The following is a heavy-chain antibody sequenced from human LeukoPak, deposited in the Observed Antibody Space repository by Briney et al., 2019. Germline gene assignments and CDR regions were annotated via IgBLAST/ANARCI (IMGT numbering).Heavy chain of an antibody. CDR2: IPYDGSNK. CDR1: GFTFSSYG. J-gene: IGHJ4*02. V-gene: IGHV3-30*18. CDR3: AKDLYCYGSGSLYSFDY. D-gene: IGHD3-10*01. Sequence: GRSLRLSCAASGFTFSSYGMHWVRQAPGKGLEWVAVIPYDGSNKYYADSVKGRFTISRDNSKNTLYLQMNSLRAEDTAVYYCAKDLYCYGSGSLYSFDYWGQGTLVTVSS.